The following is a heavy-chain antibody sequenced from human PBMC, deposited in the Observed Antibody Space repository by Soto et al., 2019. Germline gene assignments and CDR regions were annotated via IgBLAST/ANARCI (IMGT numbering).Heavy chain of an antibody. CDR2: ISSSSSYI. V-gene: IGHV3-21*01. Sequence: RGALRLSFADSGFTISSYRMNLVLQAPGKGLEWVSSISSSSSYIYYADSVKGRLTISRDNAKKSLYLQMKSLRAEDTAVYYCERISGSYTGDYFDYWGQGTMVPVSS. CDR1: GFTISSYR. CDR3: ERISGSYTGDYFDY. D-gene: IGHD1-26*01. J-gene: IGHJ4*02.